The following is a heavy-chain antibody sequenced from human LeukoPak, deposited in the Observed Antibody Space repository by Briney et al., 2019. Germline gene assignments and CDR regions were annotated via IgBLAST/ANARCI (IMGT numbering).Heavy chain of an antibody. D-gene: IGHD4-17*01. J-gene: IGHJ4*02. CDR2: IHYSGST. CDR1: GDSISSYY. V-gene: IGHV4-59*01. Sequence: SETLSLTCSVSGDSISSYYWSWIRQPPGKGLEWIGYIHYSGSTKYNPSLKSRVTISADTFKKQFSLKLSSVTAADTAVYYCARSGIYGDYGIYFDYWGQGTLVTVSS. CDR3: ARSGIYGDYGIYFDY.